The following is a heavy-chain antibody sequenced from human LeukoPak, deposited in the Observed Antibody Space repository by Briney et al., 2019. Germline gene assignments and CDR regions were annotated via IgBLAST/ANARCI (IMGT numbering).Heavy chain of an antibody. Sequence: PSETLSLTCLGPNHSIIETDDWGWMLQTPGQWPAWLGSIFDSASTDYTPSLKSRVTISLDRSNNQFSLTMTSVTAADTAVYHCVRVLDSGNSWYFFDLWGQGIRVVVS. CDR1: NHSIIETDD. CDR2: IFDSAST. V-gene: IGHV4-38-2*02. J-gene: IGHJ4*02. CDR3: VRVLDSGNSWYFFDL. D-gene: IGHD1-1*01.